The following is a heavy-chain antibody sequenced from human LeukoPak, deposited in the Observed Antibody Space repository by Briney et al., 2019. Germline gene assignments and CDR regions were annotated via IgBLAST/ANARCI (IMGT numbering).Heavy chain of an antibody. Sequence: ASVKVSCKASGYTFTSYGISWVRQAPGQGLEWMGWISAYNGNTNYAQKLQGGVTMTTDTSTSTAYMELRSLRSDDTAVYYCAREDPVGVWGSYRPFDYWGQGTLVTVSS. CDR1: GYTFTSYG. V-gene: IGHV1-18*01. D-gene: IGHD3-16*02. CDR3: AREDPVGVWGSYRPFDY. CDR2: ISAYNGNT. J-gene: IGHJ4*02.